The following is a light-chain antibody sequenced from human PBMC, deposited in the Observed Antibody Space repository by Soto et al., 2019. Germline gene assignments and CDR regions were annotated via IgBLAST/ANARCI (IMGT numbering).Light chain of an antibody. Sequence: EIVLTQSPGTLSLSPGERATLSCRASQRVSSAYLDRYQQKPGQAPRLLMYGASNRATGTPDRFSSSGSGTDFPLTISRLEPEDIAVYYCQQYDNWRTFGPGTKVNIK. CDR1: QRVSSAY. CDR2: GAS. CDR3: QQYDNWRT. V-gene: IGKV3-20*01. J-gene: IGKJ3*01.